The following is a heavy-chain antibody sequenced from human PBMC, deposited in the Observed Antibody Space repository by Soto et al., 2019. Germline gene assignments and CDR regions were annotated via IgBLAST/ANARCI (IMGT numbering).Heavy chain of an antibody. CDR2: MSPDSSNA. V-gene: IGHV1-8*01. CDR3: EGTTGY. CDR1: GYTFTDYD. Sequence: QVQVVQSRAEVKKPGASVKVSCKTSGYTFTDYDINWVRQAPGQGLEWMGWMSPDSSNAGYAQQFQGRVSMTSNTSIRTAYMELSSLRTEDTAVYYCEGTTGYWGQGTLVTVSS. J-gene: IGHJ4*02. D-gene: IGHD3-9*01.